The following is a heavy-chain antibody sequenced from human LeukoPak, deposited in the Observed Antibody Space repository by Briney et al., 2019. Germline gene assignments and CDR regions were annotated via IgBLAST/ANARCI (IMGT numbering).Heavy chain of an antibody. V-gene: IGHV3-23*01. J-gene: IGHJ4*02. CDR3: ASSDSSGSR. D-gene: IGHD3-22*01. CDR2: ISGSGGST. Sequence: PGGSLRLSCAASGCTFSSYAMSWVRMAPGKGLEWVSAISGSGGSTYYADSVKGRFTISRDNSKNTLYLQMNSLRAEGTAVYYCASSDSSGSRWGQGTLVTVSS. CDR1: GCTFSSYA.